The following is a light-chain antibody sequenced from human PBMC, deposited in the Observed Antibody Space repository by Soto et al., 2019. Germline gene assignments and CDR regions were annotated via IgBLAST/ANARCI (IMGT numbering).Light chain of an antibody. V-gene: IGLV1-44*01. CDR2: TND. CDR1: SSNIGSNS. CDR3: AAWDDSLNAAV. J-gene: IGLJ7*01. Sequence: QPVLTQPPSASGTPGQRVTISCSGSSSNIGSNSVNWYQQLPGAAPKLLYTNDQRPSGVPDRFSGSKSGTSASLAISGLQSEDEADYYCAAWDDSLNAAVFGGGTQLTVL.